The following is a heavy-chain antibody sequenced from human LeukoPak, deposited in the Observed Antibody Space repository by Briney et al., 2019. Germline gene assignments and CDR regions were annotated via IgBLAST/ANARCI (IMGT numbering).Heavy chain of an antibody. CDR1: GYTFTSYG. CDR3: ARVNYDSSGYYYFDY. D-gene: IGHD3-22*01. J-gene: IGHJ4*02. Sequence: ASVKVSCKASGYTFTSYGISWVRQAPGQGLEWMGWISAYNGNTNYAQKLQGRVTMTTDTSTSTAYMELRSLRSDDTAVYYCARVNYDSSGYYYFDYWGQGTLVTVSS. CDR2: ISAYNGNT. V-gene: IGHV1-18*01.